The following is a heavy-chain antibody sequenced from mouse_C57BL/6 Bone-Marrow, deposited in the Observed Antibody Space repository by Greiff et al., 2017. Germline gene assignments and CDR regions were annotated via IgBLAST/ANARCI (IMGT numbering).Heavy chain of an antibody. CDR2: ISDGGSYT. CDR1: GFTFSSYA. CDR3: ARDPISPSY. J-gene: IGHJ3*01. Sequence: EVKLVESGGGLVKPGGSLKLSCAASGFTFSSYAMSWVRQTPEKRLEWVATISDGGSYTYYPDNVKGRFTISRDNAKNNLYLQMSHLKSEDTAMDYCARDPISPSYWGQGTLVTVSA. V-gene: IGHV5-4*01. D-gene: IGHD6-5*01.